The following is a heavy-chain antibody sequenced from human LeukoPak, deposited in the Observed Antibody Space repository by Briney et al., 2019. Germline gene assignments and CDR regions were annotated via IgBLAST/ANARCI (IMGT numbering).Heavy chain of an antibody. Sequence: GESLKISCKGSGYSFTSYWIGWVRPMPGKGLEWMGIIYPGDSDTRYSPSFQGQVTISADKSISTAYLQWSSLKASDTAMYYCASGAYCGGDCFSAFDIWGQGTMVTVSA. CDR1: GYSFTSYW. CDR2: IYPGDSDT. J-gene: IGHJ3*02. D-gene: IGHD2-21*02. CDR3: ASGAYCGGDCFSAFDI. V-gene: IGHV5-51*01.